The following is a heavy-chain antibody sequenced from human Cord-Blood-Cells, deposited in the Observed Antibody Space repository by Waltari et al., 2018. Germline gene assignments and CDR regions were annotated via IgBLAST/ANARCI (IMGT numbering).Heavy chain of an antibody. CDR2: INSDGSST. Sequence: EVQLVESGGGLVQPGGSLRLSCAASGFTFSRYWMPWVRQPPGKGLVWVSRINSDGSSTSYADSVKGRFTISRDNAKNTLYLQMNSLRAEDTAVYYCAREGDYCSSTSCYDWFDPWGQGTLVTVSS. D-gene: IGHD2-2*01. J-gene: IGHJ5*02. CDR1: GFTFSRYW. CDR3: AREGDYCSSTSCYDWFDP. V-gene: IGHV3-74*01.